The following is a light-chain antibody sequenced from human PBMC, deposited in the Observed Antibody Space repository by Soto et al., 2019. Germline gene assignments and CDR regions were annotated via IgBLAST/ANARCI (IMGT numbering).Light chain of an antibody. J-gene: IGLJ2*01. CDR2: RTD. CDR3: AAYTGNWNGPV. CDR1: SSTFANNY. V-gene: IGLV1-47*01. Sequence: QSALTQPPSVSGTPGQRVSISCSGDSSTFANNYVHWYQQVPGAAPKPLMYRTDQRPSGVPERFSGSKSGTSASLTISGLRAEDEAQYYCAAYTGNWNGPVFGEGTKLTVL.